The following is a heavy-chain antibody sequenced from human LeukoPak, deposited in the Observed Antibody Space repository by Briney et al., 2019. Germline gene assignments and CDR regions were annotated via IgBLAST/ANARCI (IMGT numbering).Heavy chain of an antibody. CDR3: VKGAGLGVTTSWDY. CDR2: IGHDGVDK. J-gene: IGHJ4*02. Sequence: GGSLRLSCAASGFTFSSYAMSWVRQAPGKGLEWATFIGHDGVDKYYVDSVKGRFTISRDNSKNTVYLQMNSLRPEDTAVYYCVKGAGLGVTTSWDYWGQGTLVAVSS. D-gene: IGHD4-17*01. CDR1: GFTFSSYA. V-gene: IGHV3-30*02.